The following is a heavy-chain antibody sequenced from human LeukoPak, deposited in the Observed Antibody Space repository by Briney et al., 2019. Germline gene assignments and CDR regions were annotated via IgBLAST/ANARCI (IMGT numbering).Heavy chain of an antibody. CDR1: GFTFSSYA. CDR3: VKDYSSSWYYFDY. Sequence: GGSLRLSCSASGFTFSSYAMHWVRQAPGKGLEYVSAISSNGGSTYYAESVKGRFTISRDNSKNTLYLQMSSLRAEDTAVYYCVKDYSSSWYYFDYWGQGTLVTVSS. J-gene: IGHJ4*02. V-gene: IGHV3-64D*09. D-gene: IGHD6-13*01. CDR2: ISSNGGST.